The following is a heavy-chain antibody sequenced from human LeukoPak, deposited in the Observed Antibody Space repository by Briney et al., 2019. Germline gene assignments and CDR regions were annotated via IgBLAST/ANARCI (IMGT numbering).Heavy chain of an antibody. CDR3: AELGITMIGGV. J-gene: IGHJ6*04. CDR2: ISRDGSRT. Sequence: GGSLRLSCAASGFKLNSDWMHWVRQVPGKGLVWVSRISRDGSRTTYADSVKGRFTISRDNAENTVYLQMNSLRAEDTAVYYCAELGITMIGGVWGKGTTVTISS. D-gene: IGHD3-10*02. V-gene: IGHV3-74*03. CDR1: GFKLNSDW.